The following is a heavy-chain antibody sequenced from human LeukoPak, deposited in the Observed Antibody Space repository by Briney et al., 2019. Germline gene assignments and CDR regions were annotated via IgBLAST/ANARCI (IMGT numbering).Heavy chain of an antibody. V-gene: IGHV3-72*01. J-gene: IGHJ6*02. D-gene: IGHD1/OR15-1a*01. Sequence: PGGSLRLSCAASGFKFSDHYIDWVRQAPGKGLEWVGRSRNKASSYTTEYAASVEGRFTISRDVSESSLYLQMNSLRTEDTAVYYCGRIAINANIGMDVWGHGTTVTVSS. CDR3: GRIAINANIGMDV. CDR2: SRNKASSYTT. CDR1: GFKFSDHY.